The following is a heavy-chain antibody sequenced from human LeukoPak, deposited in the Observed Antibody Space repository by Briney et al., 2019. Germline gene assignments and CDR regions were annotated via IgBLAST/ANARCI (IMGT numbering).Heavy chain of an antibody. V-gene: IGHV4-39*01. CDR1: GDSISTSNSY. CDR3: ARSREIREGNAFDF. J-gene: IGHJ3*01. CDR2: IYYSGNT. Sequence: SETLSLTCSVSGDSISTSNSYWGWIRQPPGKGLEWIGSIYYSGNTYYNASLKSRVTISVDTSKNQFSLKFTSVTAADTAVYYCARSREIREGNAFDFWGQGTMVTVSS. D-gene: IGHD3-10*01.